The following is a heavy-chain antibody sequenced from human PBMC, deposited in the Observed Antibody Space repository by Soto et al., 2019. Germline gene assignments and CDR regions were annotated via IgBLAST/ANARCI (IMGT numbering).Heavy chain of an antibody. Sequence: PSETLSLTCTVSGGSISSYYWSWIRQPAGKGLEWIGRIYTSGSTNYNPSLKSRVTMSVDTSKNQFSLKLSSVTAADTAVYYCARDRPGIAVAGTGYYYYYGMDVWGQGTTVTVSS. CDR1: GGSISSYY. CDR2: IYTSGST. D-gene: IGHD6-19*01. J-gene: IGHJ6*02. CDR3: ARDRPGIAVAGTGYYYYYGMDV. V-gene: IGHV4-4*07.